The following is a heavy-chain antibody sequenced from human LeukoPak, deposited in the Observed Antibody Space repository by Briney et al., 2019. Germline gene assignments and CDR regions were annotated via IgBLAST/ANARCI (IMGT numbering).Heavy chain of an antibody. CDR2: ISSSGSII. CDR3: ARVGYQLLWALDY. Sequence: GGSLRLSCAASGFTFSSYEMNWVRQAPGKGLEWVSYISSSGSIIYYADSVKGRFTISRDNAKNSLYLQMNSLRAEDTAVYYCARVGYQLLWALDYWGQGTLVTVSS. D-gene: IGHD2-2*01. CDR1: GFTFSSYE. J-gene: IGHJ4*02. V-gene: IGHV3-48*03.